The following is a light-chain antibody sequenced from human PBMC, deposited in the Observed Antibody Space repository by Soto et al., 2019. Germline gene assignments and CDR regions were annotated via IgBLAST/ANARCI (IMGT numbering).Light chain of an antibody. Sequence: ALAQPASVSWSPGQSITVSCTGTNTDVGGYNYVSWYQHRPGKAPRLMIYEVRNRLSGVSNRFSGSKSGNTASLTISGLQSEDEADYYCTSYTPTGALVFGSGTKVTVL. CDR3: TSYTPTGALV. J-gene: IGLJ6*01. CDR2: EVR. V-gene: IGLV2-14*01. CDR1: NTDVGGYNY.